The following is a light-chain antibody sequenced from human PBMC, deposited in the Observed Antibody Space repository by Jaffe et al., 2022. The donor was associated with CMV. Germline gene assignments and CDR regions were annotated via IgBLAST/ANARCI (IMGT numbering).Light chain of an antibody. J-gene: IGKJ1*01. CDR3: QQFYNTPPT. CDR2: WAS. V-gene: IGKV4-1*01. CDR1: QSVLNSSKNKNL. Sequence: DIVMTQSPDSLAVSLGDRATINCTSSQSVLNSSKNKNLLAWYQQRPGQPPKLLIYWASTRQLGVPDRFSGSGSGTDFSLTISSLQAEDVAVYYCQQFYNTPPTFGPGTRVELK.